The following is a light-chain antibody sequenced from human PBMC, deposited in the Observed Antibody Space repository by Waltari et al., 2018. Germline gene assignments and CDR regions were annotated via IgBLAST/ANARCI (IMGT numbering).Light chain of an antibody. CDR2: KVS. J-gene: IGKJ1*01. V-gene: IGKV2-30*01. Sequence: DVVMTQSPLSLPVTLGQPASISCRSRQSLVSRDGNTYFNWFHQRPGQSSRRLIYKVSNRDSGVPDRFSGSGSGTDFTLRISKVEAEDGGVYYCMQGAHWPWTFGQGTKVEIE. CDR1: QSLVSRDGNTY. CDR3: MQGAHWPWT.